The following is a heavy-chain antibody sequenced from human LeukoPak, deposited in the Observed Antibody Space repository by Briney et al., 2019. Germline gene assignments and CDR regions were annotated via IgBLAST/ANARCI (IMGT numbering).Heavy chain of an antibody. Sequence: ASVKVSCKASGYTFPSYDINWVRQATGQGLEWMGWMNPNSGNTGYAQKFHGRVTMTRLTSISTAYMELSSLRSEDTAVYYCARSMLVAAPFDYWGQGTLVTVSS. J-gene: IGHJ4*02. CDR1: GYTFPSYD. D-gene: IGHD2-15*01. CDR3: ARSMLVAAPFDY. V-gene: IGHV1-8*01. CDR2: MNPNSGNT.